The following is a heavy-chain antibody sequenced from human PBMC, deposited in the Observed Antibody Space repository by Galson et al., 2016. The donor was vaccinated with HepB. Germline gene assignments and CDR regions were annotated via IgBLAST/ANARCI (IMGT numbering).Heavy chain of an antibody. CDR3: ARGEIVGAIFDY. J-gene: IGHJ4*02. V-gene: IGHV3-21*01. D-gene: IGHD1-26*01. CDR1: GFTFSSYS. CDR2: ISSSSGYI. Sequence: SLRLSGAASGFTFSSYSMNWVREAPGKGLEWVSSISSSSGYIYYADSVKGRFTISRDNAKNTLYQQMNSLSAEDTAVDYCARGEIVGAIFDYWGQGTLVTVSS.